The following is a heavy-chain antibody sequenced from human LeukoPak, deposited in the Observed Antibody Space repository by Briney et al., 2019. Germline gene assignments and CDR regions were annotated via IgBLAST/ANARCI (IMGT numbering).Heavy chain of an antibody. CDR2: ISYDGSNK. D-gene: IGHD5-24*01. CDR3: ARARSDCYNYFCFDY. Sequence: PGRSLRLSCAASGFSFSSYALHWVRQAPGKGLEWVAVISYDGSNKYYADSVKGRFTISRDNSKNTLYLQMNSLRAEDTAVYYCARARSDCYNYFCFDYWGQGTLVTVSS. V-gene: IGHV3-30-3*01. J-gene: IGHJ4*02. CDR1: GFSFSSYA.